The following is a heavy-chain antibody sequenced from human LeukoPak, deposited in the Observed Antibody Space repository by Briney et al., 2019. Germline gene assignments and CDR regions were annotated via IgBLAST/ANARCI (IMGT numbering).Heavy chain of an antibody. CDR1: GLTFSNYW. CDR3: ARDGFGTGSN. D-gene: IGHD3-16*01. Sequence: GGSLRLSCAASGLTFSNYWMDWVRQAPGKGLEWVANIKQDGSEKNYVDSVKGRFIISRDNAKNSLYLQMNTLRADDTAVYYCARDGFGTGSNWGQGTLATVSS. V-gene: IGHV3-7*03. J-gene: IGHJ4*02. CDR2: IKQDGSEK.